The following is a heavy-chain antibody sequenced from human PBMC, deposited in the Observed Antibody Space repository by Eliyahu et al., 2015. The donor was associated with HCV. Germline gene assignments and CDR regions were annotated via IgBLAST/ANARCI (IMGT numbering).Heavy chain of an antibody. CDR2: TYYSGNT. CDR3: ARIPGIVENYFDY. Sequence: QLQLQESGPGLVKPSETLSLTCTVSGGSISSGSHYWGWIRQPPGKGLEWFGTTYYSGNTFYNPSLERRVTISVDTSKNQISLELTSVTAADTAVYYCARIPGIVENYFDYWGSGILVTVSS. D-gene: IGHD1-26*01. CDR1: GGSISSGSHY. V-gene: IGHV4-39*01. J-gene: IGHJ4*02.